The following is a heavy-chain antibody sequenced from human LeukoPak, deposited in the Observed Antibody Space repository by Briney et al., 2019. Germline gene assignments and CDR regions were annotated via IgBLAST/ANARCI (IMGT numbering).Heavy chain of an antibody. V-gene: IGHV1-69*01. CDR1: GCTFSSYA. CDR3: ARGGGDYVRNAFDI. Sequence: GASVKLSCKASGCTFSSYAISWVRQAPGQGLEWMGVIIPIFGTANYAQKFQGRVTITADESTSTAYMEVSSLRSEDTAVYYCARGGGDYVRNAFDIWGQGTMVTVCS. CDR2: IIPIFGTA. D-gene: IGHD4-17*01. J-gene: IGHJ3*02.